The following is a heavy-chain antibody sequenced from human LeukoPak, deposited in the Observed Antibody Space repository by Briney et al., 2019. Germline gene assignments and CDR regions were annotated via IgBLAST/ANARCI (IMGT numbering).Heavy chain of an antibody. J-gene: IGHJ5*02. CDR3: AKGYDYSNYGWFDP. Sequence: SETLSLTCTVSGGSISSSSYYWGWIRQPPGKGLEWIGSIYYSGSTYYNPSLKSRVTMSVDTSKNQFSLKLNSVTAADTAVYYCAKGYDYSNYGWFDPWGQGTLVTVSS. D-gene: IGHD4-11*01. V-gene: IGHV4-39*07. CDR1: GGSISSSSYY. CDR2: IYYSGST.